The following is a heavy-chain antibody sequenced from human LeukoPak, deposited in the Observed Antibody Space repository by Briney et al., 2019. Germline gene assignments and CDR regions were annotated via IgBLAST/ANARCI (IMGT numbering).Heavy chain of an antibody. CDR2: INHSGST. D-gene: IGHD2-2*01. J-gene: IGHJ4*02. CDR1: GGSFSGYY. Sequence: NPSETLSLTCAVYGGSFSGYYWSWILQPPGKGLEWIGEINHSGSTNYNPSLKSRVTISVDTSKNQFSLKLSSVAAADTAVYYCARHRPLYCSSTSCYSRGVSYYFDYWGQGTLVTVSS. CDR3: ARHRPLYCSSTSCYSRGVSYYFDY. V-gene: IGHV4-34*01.